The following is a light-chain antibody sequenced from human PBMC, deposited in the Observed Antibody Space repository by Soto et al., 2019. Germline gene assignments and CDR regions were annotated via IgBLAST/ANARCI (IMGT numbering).Light chain of an antibody. J-gene: IGKJ1*01. CDR2: AAS. V-gene: IGKV3-20*01. CDR1: QSVSSSY. CDR3: QQYANSPGT. Sequence: EIVLTQSPGTLSLSPGERATLSCRASQSVSSSYLAWYQQKPGQAPRLLIYAASSRATGLPDRFSGSGSGTDFTLTISRLEPEDFAVYSCQQYANSPGTFGQGTKVEIK.